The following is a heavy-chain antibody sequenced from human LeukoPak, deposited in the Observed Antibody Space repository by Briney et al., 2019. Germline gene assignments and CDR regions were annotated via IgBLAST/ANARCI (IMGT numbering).Heavy chain of an antibody. Sequence: PGGSLRLSCAASGFTFSDHYIDWVRQAPGQGLEWVARTRTKVNSYTTAYAASVTGRFTVSRDDSSNSVYLQMNSLKIEDTAVYYCARSMYGEGRRIIDFDYWGQGSLLTVSS. CDR2: TRTKVNSYTT. J-gene: IGHJ4*02. V-gene: IGHV3-72*01. D-gene: IGHD4/OR15-4a*01. CDR1: GFTFSDHY. CDR3: ARSMYGEGRRIIDFDY.